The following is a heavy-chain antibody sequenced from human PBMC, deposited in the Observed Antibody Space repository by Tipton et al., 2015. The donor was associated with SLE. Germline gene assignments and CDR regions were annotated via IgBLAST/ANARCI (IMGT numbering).Heavy chain of an antibody. CDR3: ARQAYNYVGAFDI. J-gene: IGHJ3*02. Sequence: VQLVQSGAEVKQPGESLKISCKGLGYTFTNYWIGWVRQVPGKGLEWMGIIYPGDSDTRYSPSFQGQVTISADKSISTAFLQWSSLKASDTAMYYCARQAYNYVGAFDIWGQGTMVTVSS. CDR1: GYTFTNYW. V-gene: IGHV5-51*01. D-gene: IGHD1-20*01. CDR2: IYPGDSDT.